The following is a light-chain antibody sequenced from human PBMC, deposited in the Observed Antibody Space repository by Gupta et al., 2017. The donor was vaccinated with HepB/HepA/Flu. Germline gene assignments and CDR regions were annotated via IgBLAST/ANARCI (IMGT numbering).Light chain of an antibody. CDR3: QQYGSSTWT. CDR1: QSVSSSY. Sequence: EIVLTQSPGTLSLSPVERATLSCRASQSVSSSYLAWYQQKPGQAPRLLIYGASSRATGLPDRFSGSGSGTDFTLTISRLEPEDFAVYYCQQYGSSTWTFGQGTKVEIK. CDR2: GAS. J-gene: IGKJ1*01. V-gene: IGKV3-20*01.